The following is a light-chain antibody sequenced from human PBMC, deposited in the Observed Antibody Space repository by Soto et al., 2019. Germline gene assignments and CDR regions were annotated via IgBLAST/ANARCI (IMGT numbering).Light chain of an antibody. J-gene: IGKJ4*01. CDR1: QNINNY. CDR3: QHYGGSPLT. CDR2: DAS. Sequence: EIVLTQSPATLSLSPGDTATLSCRASQNINNYLAWYQQKPGQAPRLLIYDASNRATGIPDRFSGSGSGTDFTLTISRLEPEDFAVYYCQHYGGSPLTFGGGTKVDIK. V-gene: IGKV3-20*01.